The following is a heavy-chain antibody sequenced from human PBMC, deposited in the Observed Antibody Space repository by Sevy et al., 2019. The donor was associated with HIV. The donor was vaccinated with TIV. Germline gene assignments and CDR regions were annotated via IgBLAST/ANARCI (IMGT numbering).Heavy chain of an antibody. CDR1: AGSISSDSYF. CDR2: IHASGST. CDR3: ARERGSNILTLGLDF. V-gene: IGHV4-61*02. D-gene: IGHD3-9*01. Sequence: SETLSLTCTVSAGSISSDSYFWNWIRQPAGKGLEWIGRIHASGSTIDNPSLKSRVTMSVDKSKSQFSLRLTSVTAADSAVYFCARERGSNILTLGLDFWGQGSLVTVSS. J-gene: IGHJ4*02.